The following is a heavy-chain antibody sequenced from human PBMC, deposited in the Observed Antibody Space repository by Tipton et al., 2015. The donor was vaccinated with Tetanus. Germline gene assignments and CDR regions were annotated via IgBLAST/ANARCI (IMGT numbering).Heavy chain of an antibody. CDR2: ISNDASHI. CDR1: GYNFRNNG. J-gene: IGHJ2*01. D-gene: IGHD2/OR15-2a*01. V-gene: IGHV3-30*03. CDR3: ARDIAIVRARDWYFDV. Sequence: QLVQSGGGVVQSGRSLRLSCVASGYNFRNNGMHWVRQAPGKGLEWEAVISNDASHIYYADSVKGRFTISRDNSKNTLYLQMNSLSAEDTAVYYCARDIAIVRARDWYFDVWGRGTLVTVSS.